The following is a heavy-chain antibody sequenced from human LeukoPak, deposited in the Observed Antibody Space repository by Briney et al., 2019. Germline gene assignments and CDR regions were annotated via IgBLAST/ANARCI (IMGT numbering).Heavy chain of an antibody. V-gene: IGHV4-38-2*02. J-gene: IGHJ4*02. Sequence: SETLSLTCTVSGYSISSGYYWGWIRQPPGKGLEWIGSIYHSGSTYYNPSLKSRVTISVDTSKNQFSLKLSSVTAADTAVYYCARAYTAVAYYFDYWGQGTLVTVSS. CDR1: GYSISSGYY. CDR3: ARAYTAVAYYFDY. CDR2: IYHSGST. D-gene: IGHD5-18*01.